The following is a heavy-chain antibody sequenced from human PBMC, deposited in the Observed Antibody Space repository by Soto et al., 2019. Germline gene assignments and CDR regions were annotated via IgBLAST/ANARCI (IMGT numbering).Heavy chain of an antibody. J-gene: IGHJ5*02. V-gene: IGHV3-23*01. Sequence: GGSLRLSCAASGFTFSSYAMSWVRQAPGKGLEWVSAISGSGGSTYYADSVKGRFTISRDNSKNTLYLQMNSLRAEDTAVYYCAKGMHCSGGSCYNPEEYWFDPWGQGTLVTVSS. CDR1: GFTFSSYA. CDR2: ISGSGGST. CDR3: AKGMHCSGGSCYNPEEYWFDP. D-gene: IGHD2-15*01.